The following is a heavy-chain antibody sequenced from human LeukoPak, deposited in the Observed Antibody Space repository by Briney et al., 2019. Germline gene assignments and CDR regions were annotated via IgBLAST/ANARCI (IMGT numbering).Heavy chain of an antibody. J-gene: IGHJ5*02. V-gene: IGHV4-59*08. D-gene: IGHD2-21*02. CDR1: GGSVSGYY. Sequence: PSETLSLTCSVSGGSVSGYYWIWIRQPPGNGLEWVAYIHSGGGTNYNPSLKSRVTISVDTSKNQFSLKLSSVTAADTAVYYCARLTGGDSWPQRGWFDPWGQGTLVTVSS. CDR2: IHSGGGT. CDR3: ARLTGGDSWPQRGWFDP.